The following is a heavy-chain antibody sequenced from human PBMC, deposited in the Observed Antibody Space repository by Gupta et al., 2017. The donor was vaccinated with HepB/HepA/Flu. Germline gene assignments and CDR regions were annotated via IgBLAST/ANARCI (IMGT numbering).Heavy chain of an antibody. CDR1: GFTFSSHS. CDR3: AIEKGDGSFDY. CDR2: ISTSGSHK. Sequence: EVQLVESGGGLVKPGGSLTLSCAATGFTFSSHSMNWVRQAPGMGLEWVSSISTSGSHKFHADSVRGRFTISRDNAKNSLYLQMNSLRAEDTAIYYCAIEKGDGSFDYWGQGTLVTVSS. J-gene: IGHJ4*02. D-gene: IGHD3-10*01. V-gene: IGHV3-21*01.